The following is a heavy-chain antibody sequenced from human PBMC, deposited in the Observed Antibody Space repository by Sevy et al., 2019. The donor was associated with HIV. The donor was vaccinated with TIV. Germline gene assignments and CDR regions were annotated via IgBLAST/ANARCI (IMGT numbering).Heavy chain of an antibody. CDR3: AKVHSSSWYFWFDP. J-gene: IGHJ5*02. Sequence: GGSLRLSCAASGFTFSSYAMSWVRQAPGKGLEWVSAISGSGGRTYYADSGKGRFTISRDNSKNTLYLQMNSLRAEDTAVYYCAKVHSSSWYFWFDPWGQGTLVTVSS. CDR1: GFTFSSYA. V-gene: IGHV3-23*01. CDR2: ISGSGGRT. D-gene: IGHD6-13*01.